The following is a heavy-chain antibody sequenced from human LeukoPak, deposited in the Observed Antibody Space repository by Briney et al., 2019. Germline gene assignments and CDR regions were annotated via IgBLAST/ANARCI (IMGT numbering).Heavy chain of an antibody. CDR2: ISGSSSYI. J-gene: IGHJ3*02. V-gene: IGHV3-21*06. D-gene: IGHD3-22*01. CDR1: GFTFSSYS. Sequence: SGGSLRLSCAASGFTFSSYSMNWVRQAPGKGLEWVSSISGSSSYIYYADSVKGRFTISRDDAKNSLYLQMSGLTAEDTAVYYCARANDSSGYYYVTPGAFDIWGQGTMVTVSS. CDR3: ARANDSSGYYYVTPGAFDI.